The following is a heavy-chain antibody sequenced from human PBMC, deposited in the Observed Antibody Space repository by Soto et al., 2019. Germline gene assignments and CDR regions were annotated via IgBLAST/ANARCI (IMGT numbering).Heavy chain of an antibody. Sequence: SETLSLTCAVSGGSIGSTDWWSWVRQPPGKGLEWIGEIYQSGTTNYNPSLKSRVTMSVDKSKNQFSLTLTSVTAADTAMYYCARDRGHPGTTGYFDYWGQGALVTVS. CDR1: GGSIGSTDW. D-gene: IGHD1-1*01. J-gene: IGHJ4*02. CDR2: IYQSGTT. V-gene: IGHV4-4*02. CDR3: ARDRGHPGTTGYFDY.